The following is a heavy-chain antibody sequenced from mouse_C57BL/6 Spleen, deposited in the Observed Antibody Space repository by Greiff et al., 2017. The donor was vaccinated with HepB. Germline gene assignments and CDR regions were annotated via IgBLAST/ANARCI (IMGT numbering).Heavy chain of an antibody. V-gene: IGHV1-82*01. Sequence: QVQLQQSGPELVQPGASVKISCKASGYAFSSSWLNWVKQMPGKGLEWIGRIYPGDGDTNYNGKFKGKATLTADKSSRTAYLQLSSLTSEESAVYFCARVTGPYLDYWGQGTTLTGSS. CDR3: ARVTGPYLDY. CDR2: IYPGDGDT. CDR1: GYAFSSSW. J-gene: IGHJ2*01. D-gene: IGHD4-1*01.